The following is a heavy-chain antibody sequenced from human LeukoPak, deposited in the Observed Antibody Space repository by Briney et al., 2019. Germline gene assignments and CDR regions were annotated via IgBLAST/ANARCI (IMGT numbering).Heavy chain of an antibody. CDR3: AREKLSSGFFDY. Sequence: GGSLRLSCAASGFTFSSYAMSWVRQAPGKGLEWVSSISNSGGRTFYTDSVKGRFTISRDNSKITLYLQMNSLRAEDTAVYYCAREKLSSGFFDYWGQGTLVTVSS. CDR2: ISNSGGRT. CDR1: GFTFSSYA. J-gene: IGHJ4*02. D-gene: IGHD5-12*01. V-gene: IGHV3-23*01.